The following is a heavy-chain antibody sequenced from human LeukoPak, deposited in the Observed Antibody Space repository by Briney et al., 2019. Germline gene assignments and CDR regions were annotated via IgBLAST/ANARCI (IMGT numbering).Heavy chain of an antibody. Sequence: SETLSLTCTVSGGSISSSSYYWGWIRQPPGKGLEWIGEINHSGSINYNPSLKSRVTISVDTSKNQFSLKLTSVTAADTAVYYCASGFGSSGRSGTSLDYWGQGTLVTVSS. V-gene: IGHV4-39*07. J-gene: IGHJ4*02. CDR3: ASGFGSSGRSGTSLDY. CDR1: GGSISSSSYY. CDR2: INHSGSI. D-gene: IGHD6-19*01.